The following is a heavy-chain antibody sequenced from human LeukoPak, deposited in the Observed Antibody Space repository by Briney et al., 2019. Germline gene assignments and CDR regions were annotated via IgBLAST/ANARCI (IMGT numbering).Heavy chain of an antibody. J-gene: IGHJ6*02. CDR1: GFTVSSNY. CDR2: IYSGGST. V-gene: IGHV3-53*01. Sequence: GGSLRLSCTASGFTVSSNYMSWVRQAPGKGLEWVSVIYSGGSTYYADSVKGRFTISRDNSKNTLYLQMNSLRAEDTAVYYCARNTLPYGDCGVIYYYGMDVWGQGTTVTVSS. CDR3: ARNTLPYGDCGVIYYYGMDV. D-gene: IGHD4-17*01.